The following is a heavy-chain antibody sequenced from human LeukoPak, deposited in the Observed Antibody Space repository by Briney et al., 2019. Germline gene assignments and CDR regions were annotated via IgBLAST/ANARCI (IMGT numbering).Heavy chain of an antibody. CDR2: ISGSGGST. Sequence: GGSLRLSGAASGFTFSSYAMSWVRQAPGKGLEWVSAISGSGGSTYYADSVKGRFTISRDNSKNTLYLQMNSLRAEDTAVYYCATRSGWDDAFDIWGQGTMVTVSS. D-gene: IGHD6-19*01. J-gene: IGHJ3*02. V-gene: IGHV3-23*01. CDR1: GFTFSSYA. CDR3: ATRSGWDDAFDI.